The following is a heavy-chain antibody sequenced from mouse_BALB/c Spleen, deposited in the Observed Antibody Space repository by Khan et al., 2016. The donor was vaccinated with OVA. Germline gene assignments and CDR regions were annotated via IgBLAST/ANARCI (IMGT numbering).Heavy chain of an antibody. D-gene: IGHD2-14*01. CDR3: VRFGAYPRNDCWFDY. V-gene: IGHV1-4*01. J-gene: IGHJ3*01. Sequence: QVQLKESGAELARPGASVKMSCKASGYTFTSYTIHWIKKRPGQGLEWIGYINPRNGYTNYNQKFKAKATLTTDKSSTTAYLQLSSLTSADSAVYISVRFGAYPRNDCWFDYWDQGTRVTVSA. CDR1: GYTFTSYT. CDR2: INPRNGYT.